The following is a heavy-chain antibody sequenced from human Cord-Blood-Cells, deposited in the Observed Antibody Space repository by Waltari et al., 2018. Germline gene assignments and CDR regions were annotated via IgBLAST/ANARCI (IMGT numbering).Heavy chain of an antibody. J-gene: IGHJ6*02. V-gene: IGHV4-34*01. CDR2: INPSGST. D-gene: IGHD3-9*01. CDR3: ASLRLNYDILTGGDYYGMDV. CDR1: GGSFSGYY. Sequence: QVQLQQWCAGLLKPSETLSLTCAVYGGSFSGYYWSWIRQPPGTGLEWIGEINPSGSTNYSPSLKRRVTISVDTSKNQFSLKLRSVTAADTAVYYCASLRLNYDILTGGDYYGMDVWGQGTTVTVSS.